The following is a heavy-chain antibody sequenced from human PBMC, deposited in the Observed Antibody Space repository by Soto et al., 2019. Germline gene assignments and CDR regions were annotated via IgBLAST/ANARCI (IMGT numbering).Heavy chain of an antibody. J-gene: IGHJ5*02. Sequence: LVNPTSETLSLTCTVSGGSISSSSYYWGWIRQPPGKGLEWIGSIYYSGSTYYNPSLKSRVTISVDTSKNQFSLKLSSVTAADTAVYYCAGGPQWLAESTWGQGTLVTVSS. CDR2: IYYSGST. D-gene: IGHD6-19*01. V-gene: IGHV4-39*01. CDR3: AGGPQWLAEST. CDR1: GGSISSSSYY.